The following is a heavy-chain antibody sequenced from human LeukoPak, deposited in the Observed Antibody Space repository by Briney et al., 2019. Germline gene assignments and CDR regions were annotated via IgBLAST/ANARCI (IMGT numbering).Heavy chain of an antibody. CDR1: GYTFTGYY. CDR2: FDPEDGET. CDR3: ATGEYSSSSIYYYYYMDV. Sequence: ASVKVSCKASGYTFTGYYMHWVRQAPGKGLERMGGFDPEDGETIYAQKFQGRVTMTEDTSTDTAYMELSSLRSEDTAVYYCATGEYSSSSIYYYYYMDVWGKGTTVTVSS. J-gene: IGHJ6*03. D-gene: IGHD6-6*01. V-gene: IGHV1-24*01.